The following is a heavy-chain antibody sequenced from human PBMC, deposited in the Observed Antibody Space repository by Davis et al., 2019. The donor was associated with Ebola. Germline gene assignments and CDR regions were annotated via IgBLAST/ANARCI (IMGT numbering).Heavy chain of an antibody. Sequence: SETLSLTCTVSGGSISSSSYYWGWIRQPPGKGLEWIGSIYYRGSTNYNPSLKSRVTISVDTSKNQFSLKLSSVTAADTAVYYCARGSGLEFCSGGSCYRSFYYYYGMDVWGQGTTVTVSS. V-gene: IGHV4-39*07. J-gene: IGHJ6*02. CDR2: IYYRGST. CDR1: GGSISSSSYY. D-gene: IGHD2-15*01. CDR3: ARGSGLEFCSGGSCYRSFYYYYGMDV.